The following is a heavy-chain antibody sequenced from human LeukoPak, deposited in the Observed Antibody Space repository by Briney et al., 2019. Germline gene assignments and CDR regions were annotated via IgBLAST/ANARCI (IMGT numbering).Heavy chain of an antibody. CDR3: AKEGYCSGGSCYYFDY. J-gene: IGHJ4*02. Sequence: GRSLRLSCAASGFTFDDYAMHWVRQAPGKGLEWVSGISWNSGSIGYADSVKGRFTISRDNAKNSLYLQMNSLRAEDTAVYYCAKEGYCSGGSCYYFDYWGQGTLVTVSS. V-gene: IGHV3-9*01. CDR2: ISWNSGSI. CDR1: GFTFDDYA. D-gene: IGHD2-15*01.